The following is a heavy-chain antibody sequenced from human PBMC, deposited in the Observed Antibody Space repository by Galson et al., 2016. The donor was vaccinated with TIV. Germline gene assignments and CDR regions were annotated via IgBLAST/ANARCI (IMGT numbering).Heavy chain of an antibody. CDR2: IYPGDSST. V-gene: IGHV5-51*01. CDR1: GYTFTRYW. J-gene: IGHJ4*01. CDR3: ARNDFPDCGGGCYTEYFFGF. D-gene: IGHD3-3*01. Sequence: QSGAEVKKPGESLKISCKASGYTFTRYWIGWVRQMPGKGLEWMGMIYPGDSSTRLSLSFRGQVTMSVDKSINTAYLQWSGLRTSDTAMYFCARNDFPDCGGGCYTEYFFGFWGHGTLVTVSS.